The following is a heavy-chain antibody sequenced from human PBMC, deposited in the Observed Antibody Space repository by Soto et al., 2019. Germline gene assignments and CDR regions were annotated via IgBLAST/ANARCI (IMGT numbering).Heavy chain of an antibody. J-gene: IGHJ4*02. V-gene: IGHV4-59*01. CDR3: ASSYLLAYYFDF. CDR1: GGSISRYY. Sequence: SETLSLTCTVSGGSISRYYWSWIRQPPGKGLEWIGYIYHSGSTNYNPSLKSRVTISVHTSKNQFSLKLSSVTAADTAVYYCASSYLLAYYFDFWGQGTLVTVSS. CDR2: IYHSGST. D-gene: IGHD2-15*01.